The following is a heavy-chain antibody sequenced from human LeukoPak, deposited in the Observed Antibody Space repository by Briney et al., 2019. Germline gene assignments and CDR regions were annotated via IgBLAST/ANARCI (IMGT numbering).Heavy chain of an antibody. CDR3: ATGGYYDSSDSPYYFDY. CDR1: GFTFSSYA. J-gene: IGHJ4*02. D-gene: IGHD3-22*01. V-gene: IGHV3-30-3*01. CDR2: ISYDGSNK. Sequence: GGSLRLSCAASGFTFSSYAMHWVRQAPGKGLEWVAVISYDGSNKYYADSVKGRFTISRDNSKNTLYLQMNSLRAEDTAVYYCATGGYYDSSDSPYYFDYWGQGTLVTVSS.